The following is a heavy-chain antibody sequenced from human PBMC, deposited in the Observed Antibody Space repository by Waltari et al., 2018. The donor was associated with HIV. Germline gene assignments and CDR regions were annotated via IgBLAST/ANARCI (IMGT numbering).Heavy chain of an antibody. CDR2: INPNSGGT. CDR1: GYPFSGSY. Sequence: QVQLAQSGAEVQKPGASVKVSCKAPGYPFSGSYTHRVRQAPGQGLEWMGWINPNSGGTNYAQKFQGRVTMTRDTSISTAYMELSRLRSDDTAVYYCASGGYSSGWPPQLDYWGQGTLVTVSS. J-gene: IGHJ4*02. D-gene: IGHD6-19*01. CDR3: ASGGYSSGWPPQLDY. V-gene: IGHV1-2*02.